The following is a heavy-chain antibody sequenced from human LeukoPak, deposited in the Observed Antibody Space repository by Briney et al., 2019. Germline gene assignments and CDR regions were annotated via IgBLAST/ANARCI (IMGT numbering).Heavy chain of an antibody. CDR1: DGSISSSSRDYY. CDR3: ARVDYGANLTPLFDY. Sequence: SETLSLTCTVSDGSISSSSRDYYWGWVRQPPGKGLERLGSIAYSVRTYYNPSLKSRVTISADTSNNKFSLKLTSVTAADTAVYYSARVDYGANLTPLFDYWGQGTLVTVSS. CDR2: IAYSVRT. V-gene: IGHV4-39*07. D-gene: IGHD4-23*01. J-gene: IGHJ4*02.